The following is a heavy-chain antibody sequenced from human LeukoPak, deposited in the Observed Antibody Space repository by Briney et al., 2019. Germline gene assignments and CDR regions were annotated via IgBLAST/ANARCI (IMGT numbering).Heavy chain of an antibody. J-gene: IGHJ4*02. V-gene: IGHV3-30-3*01. CDR1: GFTFSSYA. CDR3: ARDLSDYVWGSYRWNYFDY. Sequence: GSSLRLSCAASGFTFSSYAMHWVRQAPGTGLESVAVISYDGSNKYYADSVKRRFTISRDNSMNTLYLQMNSLRAEDTAVYYCARDLSDYVWGSYRWNYFDYWGQGTLVTVSS. CDR2: ISYDGSNK. D-gene: IGHD3-16*02.